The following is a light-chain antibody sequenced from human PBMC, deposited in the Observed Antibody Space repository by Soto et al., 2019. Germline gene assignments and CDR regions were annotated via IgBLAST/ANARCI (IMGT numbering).Light chain of an antibody. CDR3: AAWDDSLNGYV. CDR2: SNN. J-gene: IGLJ1*01. Sequence: HSMVTQTHWASGTLGQRVTISCSGSSSNIGSNTVNWYQQLPGTAPKLLIYSNNQLPSWVPDRFSGSKYGTSASLAISGLQSEDEADYYCAAWDDSLNGYVFGTGTKVTVL. CDR1: SSNIGSNT. V-gene: IGLV1-44*01.